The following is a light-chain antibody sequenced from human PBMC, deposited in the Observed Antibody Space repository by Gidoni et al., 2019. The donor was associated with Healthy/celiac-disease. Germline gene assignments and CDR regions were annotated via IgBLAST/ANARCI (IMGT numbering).Light chain of an antibody. J-gene: IGKJ2*01. Sequence: EIVLTQSPGTLSLSPGERATLSCRASQSVSSSYLAWYQQKPGQAPRLLIYGASSRATGIPDRFSGSGSGTDFTLTISRLEPEDFAVYYCQQSGYTCGQGTKLEIK. CDR2: GAS. CDR3: QQSGYT. CDR1: QSVSSSY. V-gene: IGKV3-20*01.